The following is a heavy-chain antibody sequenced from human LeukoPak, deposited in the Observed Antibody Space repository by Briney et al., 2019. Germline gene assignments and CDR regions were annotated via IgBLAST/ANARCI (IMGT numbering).Heavy chain of an antibody. CDR2: IIPIFGTA. J-gene: IGHJ6*03. Sequence: GASVKVSCKASGGTFSSYAISWVRQAPGQGLEWMGGIIPIFGTANYAQKFQGRVTITADKSTSTAYMELSSLRSEDTAVYYCARVEEYQLPNYYYYMDVWGKGTTVTVSS. CDR3: ARVEEYQLPNYYYYMDV. D-gene: IGHD2-2*01. V-gene: IGHV1-69*06. CDR1: GGTFSSYA.